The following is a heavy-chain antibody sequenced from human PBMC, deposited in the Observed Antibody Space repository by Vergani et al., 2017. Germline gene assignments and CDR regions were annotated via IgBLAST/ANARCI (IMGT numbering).Heavy chain of an antibody. CDR3: ARVRRDDSSGYYYYYGMDV. CDR2: IYHSGST. Sequence: QVQLQESGPGLVKPPGTLSLTCAVSGGSISGTNWWSWVRQSPGKGLEWIGEIYHSGSTNYNPSLKSRVTISVDKSKNQFSLKLSSVTAADTAVYYCARVRRDDSSGYYYYYGMDVWGQGTTVTVSS. J-gene: IGHJ6*02. V-gene: IGHV4-4*03. D-gene: IGHD3-22*01. CDR1: GGSISGTNW.